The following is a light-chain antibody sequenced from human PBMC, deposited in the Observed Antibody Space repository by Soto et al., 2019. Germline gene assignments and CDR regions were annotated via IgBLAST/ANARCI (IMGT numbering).Light chain of an antibody. CDR3: QQYGGSPWT. Sequence: IVLTQSPATLSLTPGERATLSCRASQSVSSNYLAWYQQKPGQAPRLLIYGASSRATGIPDRFSGSGSGTDFTLTISRLEPEDFAVYYCQQYGGSPWTFGQGTKVDI. CDR1: QSVSSNY. J-gene: IGKJ1*01. V-gene: IGKV3-20*01. CDR2: GAS.